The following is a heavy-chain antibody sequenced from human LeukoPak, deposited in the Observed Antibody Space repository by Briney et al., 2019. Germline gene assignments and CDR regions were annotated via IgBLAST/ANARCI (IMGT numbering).Heavy chain of an antibody. Sequence: PSETLSLTCAVYGGSFSGYYWSWIRQPPEKGLERIGEINHSGSTNYNPSLKSRVTISVDTSKNQFSLKLSSVTAADTAVYYCARGYDILTNADYFDYWGQGTLVTVSS. J-gene: IGHJ4*02. D-gene: IGHD3-9*01. CDR3: ARGYDILTNADYFDY. CDR2: INHSGST. CDR1: GGSFSGYY. V-gene: IGHV4-34*01.